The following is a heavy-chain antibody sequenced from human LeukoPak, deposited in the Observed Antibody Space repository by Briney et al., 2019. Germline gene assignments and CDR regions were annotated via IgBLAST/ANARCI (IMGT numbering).Heavy chain of an antibody. CDR2: IIPIFGTA. Sequence: SVKVSCKASGGTFSSYAISLVRQAPGQGLEWMGGIIPIFGTANYAQKFQGRVTITTDESTSTAYMELSSLRSEDTAVYYCARGGYCGGNCYQFDYWGQGTLVTVSS. D-gene: IGHD2-21*02. CDR1: GGTFSSYA. J-gene: IGHJ4*02. V-gene: IGHV1-69*05. CDR3: ARGGYCGGNCYQFDY.